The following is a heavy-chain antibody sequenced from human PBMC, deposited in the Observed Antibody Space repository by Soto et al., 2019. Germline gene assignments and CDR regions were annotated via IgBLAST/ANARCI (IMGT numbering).Heavy chain of an antibody. Sequence: PGESLKISCKGSGYSFTSYWISCVRHMPGEGLEWMGRIDPSDSYTNYSPSFQGHVTISADKSISTAYLQWSSLKASDTAMYYCARHPGSGWYGSDYWGQGTLVTVSS. CDR3: ARHPGSGWYGSDY. J-gene: IGHJ4*02. CDR1: GYSFTSYW. V-gene: IGHV5-10-1*01. D-gene: IGHD6-19*01. CDR2: IDPSDSYT.